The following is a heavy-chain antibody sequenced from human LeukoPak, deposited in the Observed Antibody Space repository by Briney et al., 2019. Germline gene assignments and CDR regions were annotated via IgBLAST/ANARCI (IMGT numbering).Heavy chain of an antibody. CDR2: IYHSGST. CDR1: GGSISSGGYS. D-gene: IGHD3-22*01. V-gene: IGHV4-30-2*01. Sequence: SQTLSLTCAVSGGSISSGGYSWSWIRQPPGKGLEWIGYIYHSGSTYYNPSLKSRVTISVDRSKNQFSLQLSSVTAADTAVYYWAGGGYYDSSLTFDYWGQGTLVTVSS. J-gene: IGHJ4*02. CDR3: AGGGYYDSSLTFDY.